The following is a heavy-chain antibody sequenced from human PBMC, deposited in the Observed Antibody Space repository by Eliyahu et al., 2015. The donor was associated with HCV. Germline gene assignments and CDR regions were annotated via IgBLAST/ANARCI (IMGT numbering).Heavy chain of an antibody. CDR3: ARGLRDITIFGVVTYYYYGMDV. Sequence: QVQLVQSGAEVKKPGSSVKVSCKASXGTFSSYAXXWVRQAPGQGLEWMGGXIPIFGTANYAQKFQGRVTITADESTSTAYMELSSLRSEDTAVYYCARGLRDITIFGVVTYYYYGMDVWGQGTTVTVSS. CDR2: XIPIFGTA. CDR1: XGTFSSYA. J-gene: IGHJ6*02. V-gene: IGHV1-69*01. D-gene: IGHD3-3*01.